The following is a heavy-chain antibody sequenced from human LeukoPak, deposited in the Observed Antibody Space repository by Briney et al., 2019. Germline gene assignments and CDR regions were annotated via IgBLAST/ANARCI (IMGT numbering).Heavy chain of an antibody. CDR1: GGSISSYS. CDR2: IHSSGST. J-gene: IGHJ6*02. Sequence: SETLSLTCSVAGGSISSYSWSWIRQPAGNALEWIGRIHSSGSTNYNPSLESRVTMSVDTSKNQFSLMLNSVTSADMAVYYCARGSGGGSGGYYKDHYYGMDVWGPGTTVSVS. V-gene: IGHV4-4*07. D-gene: IGHD3-10*01. CDR3: ARGSGGGSGGYYKDHYYGMDV.